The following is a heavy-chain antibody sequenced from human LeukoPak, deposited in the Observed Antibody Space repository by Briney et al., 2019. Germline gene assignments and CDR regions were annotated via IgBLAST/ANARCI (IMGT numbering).Heavy chain of an antibody. V-gene: IGHV5-51*04. CDR3: ARVDDILTAPFDY. CDR2: IGPSDSET. D-gene: IGHD3-9*01. CDR1: GYSFTKYW. Sequence: GESLKISCKASGYSFTKYWIGWVRQMPGKGLEWMGNIGPSDSETGHSASFQGQVTISVDKPINTAYLQWNSLKASDTAMYYCARVDDILTAPFDYWGQGTLVTVSS. J-gene: IGHJ4*02.